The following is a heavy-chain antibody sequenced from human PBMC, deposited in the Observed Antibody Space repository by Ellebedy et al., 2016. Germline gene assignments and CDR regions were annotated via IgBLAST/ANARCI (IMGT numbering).Heavy chain of an antibody. CDR3: ATTGTSWAWFDP. CDR2: LDLEDGKT. Sequence: ASVKVSCKASGGTFSSYAISWVRQAPGKGLEWMGGLDLEDGKTIHAQKFQGRVTMTEDTSTDTAYMELSSLRSEDTAVYYCATTGTSWAWFDPWGQGTLVTVSS. J-gene: IGHJ5*02. CDR1: GGTFSSYA. V-gene: IGHV1-24*01. D-gene: IGHD1-1*01.